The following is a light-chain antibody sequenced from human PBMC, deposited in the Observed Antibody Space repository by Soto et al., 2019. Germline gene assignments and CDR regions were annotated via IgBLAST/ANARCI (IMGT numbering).Light chain of an antibody. CDR2: DAS. CDR1: QTISSW. CDR3: QQYSSFSRT. Sequence: DIQMTQSPSTLSASLGDRVTITCLASQTISSWLAWYQQKPGKAPELLIYDASTLESGVPSRFSGSGSGTEFSLTISSLQPDDFATFYCQQYSSFSRTFGQGTKVDIK. V-gene: IGKV1-5*01. J-gene: IGKJ1*01.